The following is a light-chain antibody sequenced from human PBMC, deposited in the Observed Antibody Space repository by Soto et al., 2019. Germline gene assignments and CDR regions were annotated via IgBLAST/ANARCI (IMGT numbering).Light chain of an antibody. CDR3: QQRSNWPLFT. CDR1: QSVGSY. Sequence: EIVLTQSPATLSLSPGERATLSCRASQSVGSYLAWYQQKPGQAPRLLIYDASNRATGIPARFSGSGSGTDFTLTISSLEPEDVAVYYCQQRSNWPLFTFGPGTKVDIK. V-gene: IGKV3-11*01. CDR2: DAS. J-gene: IGKJ3*01.